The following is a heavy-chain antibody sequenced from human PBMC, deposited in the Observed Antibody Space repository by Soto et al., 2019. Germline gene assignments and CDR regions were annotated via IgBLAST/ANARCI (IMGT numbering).Heavy chain of an antibody. V-gene: IGHV3-74*01. CDR3: ARGRPDGMDV. CDR1: GFTFGSYW. Sequence: EVQLVESGGGLVQPGGSLRVSCAASGFTFGSYWMNWVRQAPGKGLVWVSRIDSDGSSTTYADYVKGRFTTSRDNAKNTLYLQMSSLRVEDTAVYYCARGRPDGMDVWGQGTTVTVSS. J-gene: IGHJ6*02. CDR2: IDSDGSST.